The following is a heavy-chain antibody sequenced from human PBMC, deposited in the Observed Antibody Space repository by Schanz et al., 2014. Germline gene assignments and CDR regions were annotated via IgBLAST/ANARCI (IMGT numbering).Heavy chain of an antibody. CDR1: GFAVDNYY. D-gene: IGHD1-26*01. V-gene: IGHV3-66*02. J-gene: IGHJ4*02. CDR3: ARSRSGFYFDY. CDR2: IFTDGRT. Sequence: EVQLVASGGGLVQPGGSLRLSCAASGFAVDNYYMSCVRQAPGRGLEWVSIIFTDGRTYYADSVKGRFTISRDSSKNTLFLQMNSLRTEDTAVYYCARSRSGFYFDYWAQGTLVTVSS.